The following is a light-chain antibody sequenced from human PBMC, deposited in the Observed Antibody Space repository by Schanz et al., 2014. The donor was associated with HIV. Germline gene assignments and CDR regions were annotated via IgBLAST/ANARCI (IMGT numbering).Light chain of an antibody. Sequence: AIRMTQSPSSFSASTGDRVTITCRASQGISSYLAWYQQKPGKAPKLLIYAASTLQSGVPSRFSGSGSGTDFTLTISSLQPEDFATYYCQQCNSNPLTFGGGTKVEI. J-gene: IGKJ4*01. V-gene: IGKV1-8*01. CDR3: QQCNSNPLT. CDR2: AAS. CDR1: QGISSY.